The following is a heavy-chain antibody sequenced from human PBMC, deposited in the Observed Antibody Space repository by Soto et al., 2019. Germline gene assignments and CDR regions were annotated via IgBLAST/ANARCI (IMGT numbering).Heavy chain of an antibody. J-gene: IGHJ2*01. Sequence: ESGGGLVKPGGSLRLSCAASGFSFSDYYMSWIRQAPGKGLEWVSYITTTGSIIYYADSVKGRFTISRDNSKNSLYLQMNSLRVEDTAVYYCAGGHELYFWNFDLWGRGTLVTVSS. V-gene: IGHV3-11*01. CDR1: GFSFSDYY. CDR3: AGGHELYFWNFDL. CDR2: ITTTGSII. D-gene: IGHD3-16*01.